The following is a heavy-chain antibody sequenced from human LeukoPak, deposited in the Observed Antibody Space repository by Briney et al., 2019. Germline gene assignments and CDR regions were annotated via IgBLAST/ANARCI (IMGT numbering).Heavy chain of an antibody. D-gene: IGHD6-13*01. CDR1: GFTFTSYS. Sequence: GGSLRLSCAASGFTFTSYSMNWVRQAPEKGLEWVSTISGGGGSTYYADSVKGRFTISRDNSENTLYLQVNSLRAEDTAVYYCAKGSSPFDYWGQGTLVTVSS. CDR2: ISGGGGST. CDR3: AKGSSPFDY. V-gene: IGHV3-23*01. J-gene: IGHJ4*02.